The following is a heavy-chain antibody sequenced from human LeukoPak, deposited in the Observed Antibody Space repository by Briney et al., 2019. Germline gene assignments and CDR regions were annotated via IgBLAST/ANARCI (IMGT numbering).Heavy chain of an antibody. CDR3: ARDRRYSSGWLYYFDH. D-gene: IGHD6-19*01. CDR2: ISSSSSYI. CDR1: GFTFSSYS. J-gene: IGHJ4*02. V-gene: IGHV3-21*01. Sequence: GGSLRLSCAASGFTFSSYSMNWVRQAPGKGLEWVSSISSSSSYIYYADSVKGRFTISRDNAKNSLYLQMNSLRAEDTAVYYCARDRRYSSGWLYYFDHWGQGTLVTVSS.